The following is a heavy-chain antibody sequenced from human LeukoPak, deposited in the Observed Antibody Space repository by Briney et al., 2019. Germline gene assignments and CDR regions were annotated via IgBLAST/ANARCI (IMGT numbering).Heavy chain of an antibody. CDR3: AHTVQKRGYYDSSTFDP. V-gene: IGHV2-5*02. CDR1: GFSLSTSGVG. Sequence: SGPTLVKPTQTLTLTCTFSGFSLSTSGVGVGWIRQPPGKALEWLALIYWDDDKRYSPSLKSRLTITKDTSKNQVVLTMTNMDPVDTATYYCAHTVQKRGYYDSSTFDPWGQGTLVTVSS. J-gene: IGHJ5*02. CDR2: IYWDDDK. D-gene: IGHD3-22*01.